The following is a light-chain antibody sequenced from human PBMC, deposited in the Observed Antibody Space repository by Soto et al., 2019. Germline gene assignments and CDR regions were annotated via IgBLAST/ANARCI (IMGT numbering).Light chain of an antibody. Sequence: QSVLTQPASVSGSPGQSITISCTGSSSDVGGNHVSWYQQHPGKAPRLLIFDVTNRPSGISNRFSGSKSDNTASLTISGLLADDEADYYCSSHTSSSRYVFGTGTQLTVL. CDR3: SSHTSSSRYV. CDR1: SSDVGGNH. CDR2: DVT. V-gene: IGLV2-14*01. J-gene: IGLJ1*01.